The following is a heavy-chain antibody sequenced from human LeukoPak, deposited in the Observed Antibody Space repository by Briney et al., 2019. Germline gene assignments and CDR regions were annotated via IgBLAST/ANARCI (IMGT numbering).Heavy chain of an antibody. CDR3: ASQPYSGSALYYYYGMDV. CDR1: GGSISSSSYY. Sequence: SETLSLTCTVSGGSISSSSYYWGWIRQPPGKGLEWIGSIDYSGSTYYNPSLKSRVTISVDTSKNQFSLKLSSVTAADTAVYYCASQPYSGSALYYYYGMDVWGQGTTVTVSS. CDR2: IDYSGST. J-gene: IGHJ6*02. D-gene: IGHD2-15*01. V-gene: IGHV4-39*01.